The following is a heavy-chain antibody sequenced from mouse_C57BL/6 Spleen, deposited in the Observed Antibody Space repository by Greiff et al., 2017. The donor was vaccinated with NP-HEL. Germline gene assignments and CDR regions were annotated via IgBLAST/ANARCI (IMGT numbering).Heavy chain of an antibody. CDR3: ARPDYYGSSYGAY. CDR2: ISSGSSTI. D-gene: IGHD1-1*01. J-gene: IGHJ3*01. V-gene: IGHV5-17*01. Sequence: EVHLVESGGGLVKPGGSLKLSCAASGFTFSDYGMHWVRQAPEKGLEWVAYISSGSSTIYYADTVKGRFTISRDNAKNTLFLQMTSLRSEDTAMYYCARPDYYGSSYGAYWGQVTLVTVSA. CDR1: GFTFSDYG.